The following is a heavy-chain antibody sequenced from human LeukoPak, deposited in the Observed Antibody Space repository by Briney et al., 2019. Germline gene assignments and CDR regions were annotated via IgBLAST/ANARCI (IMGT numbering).Heavy chain of an antibody. D-gene: IGHD3-3*01. V-gene: IGHV1-69*04. CDR3: ARRDRYDFWSGYSGFAP. J-gene: IGHJ5*02. CDR2: IIPILGIA. Sequence: SVKVSCKASGGTFSSYAISWVRQAPGQGLEWRGRIIPILGIANYAQKFQRRVTITADKSTSTAYMELSSLRSADTAVYYCARRDRYDFWSGYSGFAPRGQRTMVTVSS. CDR1: GGTFSSYA.